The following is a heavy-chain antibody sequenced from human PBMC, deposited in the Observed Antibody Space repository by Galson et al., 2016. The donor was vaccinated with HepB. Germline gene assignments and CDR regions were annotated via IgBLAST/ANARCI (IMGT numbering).Heavy chain of an antibody. D-gene: IGHD3-10*01. V-gene: IGHV3-48*01. CDR2: ISSSSSTI. CDR1: GFTFSSYN. Sequence: CAASGFTFSSYNMNWVHQAPGKGLEWVSYISSSSSTIYYADSVTGRFTISRDNSKNTVYLQMNSLRVEDTAVYYCTKDRFPAVGGVVTYFESWGQGTLVTVS. J-gene: IGHJ4*02. CDR3: TKDRFPAVGGVVTYFES.